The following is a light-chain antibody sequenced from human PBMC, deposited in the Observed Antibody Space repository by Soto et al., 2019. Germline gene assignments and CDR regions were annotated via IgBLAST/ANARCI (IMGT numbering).Light chain of an antibody. J-gene: IGKJ5*01. V-gene: IGKV3-11*01. CDR1: QTVGRY. CDR3: RQRLHWPFT. Sequence: EIVLTQSPATLSLSPGDRVTLSCRASQTVGRYLSWYQHSPGQGPRLLVYDASNRATGIPARFSGSGSETDFTLTISSLEPEYFAVYYCRQRLHWPFTFGQGTRLEIK. CDR2: DAS.